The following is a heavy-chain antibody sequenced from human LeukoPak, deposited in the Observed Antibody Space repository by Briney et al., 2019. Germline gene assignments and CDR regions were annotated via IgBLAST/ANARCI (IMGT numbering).Heavy chain of an antibody. V-gene: IGHV4-34*01. CDR1: GGSFSGYY. CDR2: INHSGST. J-gene: IGHJ4*02. CDR3: AREVANCTNGVCHRAYPFDY. D-gene: IGHD2-8*01. Sequence: ASETLSLTCAVYGGSFSGYYWSWIRHPPGKGMEWIGEINHSGSTNYNPSLKSRVTISVDTSKNQFSLKLSSVTAADTAVYYCAREVANCTNGVCHRAYPFDYWGQGTLVTVSS.